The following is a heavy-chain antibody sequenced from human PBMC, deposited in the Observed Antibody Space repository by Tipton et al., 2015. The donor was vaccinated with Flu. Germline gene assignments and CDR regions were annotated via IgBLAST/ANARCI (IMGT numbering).Heavy chain of an antibody. J-gene: IGHJ4*02. CDR1: GYSISSGYY. V-gene: IGHV4-31*03. CDR2: IYYSGST. CDR3: ARGRWFGELLNDY. D-gene: IGHD3-10*01. Sequence: TLSLTCTVSGYSISSGYYWSWIRQHPGKGLEWIGYIYYSGSTYYNPSLKSRVTISVDTSKNQFSLKLSSVTAADTAVYYCARGRWFGELLNDYWGQGTLVTVSS.